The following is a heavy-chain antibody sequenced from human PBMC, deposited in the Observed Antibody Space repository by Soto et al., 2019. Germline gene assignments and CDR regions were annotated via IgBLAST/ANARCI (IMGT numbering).Heavy chain of an antibody. D-gene: IGHD6-6*01. CDR3: ARLGKSRILAAQKKQGMDV. V-gene: IGHV5-10-1*01. CDR1: GYSFASYW. CDR2: IDPSDSYT. Sequence: PGESLKISFKGSGYSFASYWISWVRQMPVKGLEWMGRIDPSDSYTNYSPSFQGQVTISADKSISTAYLQWSSLKASDTAMYYCARLGKSRILAAQKKQGMDVWGQRTTVTVCS. J-gene: IGHJ6*02.